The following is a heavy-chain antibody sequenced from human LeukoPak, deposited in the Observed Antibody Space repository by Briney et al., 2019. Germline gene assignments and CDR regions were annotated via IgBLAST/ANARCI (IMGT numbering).Heavy chain of an antibody. CDR1: GFTFSSSA. V-gene: IGHV3-30*04. Sequence: GRSLRLSCAASGFTFSSSAMHWVRQAPGTGLEWVAVISYDGSNKYYTDSVKGRFTISRDNSKNTLYLQMNSLRVEDTAVYYCARDGIVLSEVLYYFDYWGQGTLATVSS. D-gene: IGHD2/OR15-2a*01. CDR2: ISYDGSNK. J-gene: IGHJ4*02. CDR3: ARDGIVLSEVLYYFDY.